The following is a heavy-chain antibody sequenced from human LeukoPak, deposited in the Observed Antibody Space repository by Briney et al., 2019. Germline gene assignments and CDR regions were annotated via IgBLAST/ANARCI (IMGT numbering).Heavy chain of an antibody. Sequence: GGSLRRSCAASGFTFSSYAINWVRQAPGKGLEWLSTFSGSGGNTYYADSVKGRFTISRDNSRNTLYLQMNSLRVEDTAMYSCARDPAGNRGNFDYWGQGTLVTVSS. V-gene: IGHV3-23*01. CDR2: FSGSGGNT. CDR3: ARDPAGNRGNFDY. D-gene: IGHD6-13*01. J-gene: IGHJ4*02. CDR1: GFTFSSYA.